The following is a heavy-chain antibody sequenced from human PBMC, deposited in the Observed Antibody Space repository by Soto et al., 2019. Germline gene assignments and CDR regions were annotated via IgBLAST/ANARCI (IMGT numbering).Heavy chain of an antibody. CDR1: GFTFSDYA. CDR3: ATLIGYSSLSGRAV. V-gene: IGHV3-30-3*01. D-gene: IGHD5-18*01. CDR2: ISYDGSNK. J-gene: IGHJ6*01. Sequence: QEQLVESGGGVVQPGRSLRLSCAASGFTFSDYALHWVRQAPGKGLEWVAVISYDGSNKNYADSVKGRFTISRDNSKNTHQVQTNGLRPEAKAVYYSATLIGYSSLSGRAVRGQGTTVTVSS.